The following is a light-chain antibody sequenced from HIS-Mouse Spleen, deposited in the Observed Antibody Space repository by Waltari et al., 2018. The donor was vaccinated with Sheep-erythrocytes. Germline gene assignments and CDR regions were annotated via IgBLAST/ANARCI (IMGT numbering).Light chain of an antibody. CDR1: QSVSSN. CDR2: GAS. V-gene: IGKV3-15*01. Sequence: ELVMTQSPATLSVSPGERATLSCRASQSVSSNLAWYQQKPGPAPRLLIYGASTRATGIPARFSGSGSGTEFTLTISSMQSEDFAVYYCQQYNNWPPPYTFGQGTKLEIK. CDR3: QQYNNWPPPYT. J-gene: IGKJ2*01.